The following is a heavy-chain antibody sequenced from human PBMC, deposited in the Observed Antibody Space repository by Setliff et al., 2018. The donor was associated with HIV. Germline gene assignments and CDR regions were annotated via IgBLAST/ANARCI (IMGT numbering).Heavy chain of an antibody. V-gene: IGHV3-23*01. J-gene: IGHJ4*02. CDR3: ARELYREWDY. D-gene: IGHD3-16*02. CDR1: GFSFSTYS. Sequence: GGSLRLSCVASGFSFSTYSMSWVRQAPGKGLEWVSAISGSGGSTYYADSVKGRFTISRDNSKNTVYLQMNSLRVEDTAVYYCARELYREWDYWGQGTLVTVSS. CDR2: ISGSGGST.